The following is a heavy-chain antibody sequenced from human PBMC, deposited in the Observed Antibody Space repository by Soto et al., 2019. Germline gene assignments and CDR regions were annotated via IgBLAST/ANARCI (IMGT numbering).Heavy chain of an antibody. D-gene: IGHD3-10*01. J-gene: IGHJ5*02. Sequence: QVQLQESGPGLVKPSGTLSLTCAVSGGPISNNDWWSWVRQSPGKGLDWIGETHHSGTTHYNPSLNNCVYTSVNKSRPQVALKLISLAATDPAIYYCSRNGNCYSVICRVGMVDPWGQGAVVIFSS. CDR1: GGPISNNDW. CDR2: THHSGTT. V-gene: IGHV4-4*02. CDR3: SRNGNCYSVICRVGMVDP.